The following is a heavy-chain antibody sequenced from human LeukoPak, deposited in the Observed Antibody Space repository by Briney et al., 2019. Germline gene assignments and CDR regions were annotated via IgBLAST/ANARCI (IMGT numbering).Heavy chain of an antibody. CDR2: IAHDGSNK. V-gene: IGHV3-30*18. Sequence: AGGSLRLSCAASGFTFSSYGMHWVRQAPGKGLEWVAAIAHDGSNKNDADSVKGRFTISRDNSKNTLYLQMNSLRAEDTAVYYCAKDRYSGSSMVYFQHWGQGTLVTVSS. CDR1: GFTFSSYG. J-gene: IGHJ1*01. D-gene: IGHD1-26*01. CDR3: AKDRYSGSSMVYFQH.